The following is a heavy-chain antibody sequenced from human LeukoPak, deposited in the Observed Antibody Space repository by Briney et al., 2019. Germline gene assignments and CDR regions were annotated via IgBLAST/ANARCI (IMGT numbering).Heavy chain of an antibody. J-gene: IGHJ5*02. CDR2: IYYSGST. Sequence: PSETLSLTCTVSGGSISSSTYYWGWIRQPPGKGLEWIGSIYYSGSTYYNPSLKSRVTISVDTSQNQFSLKLSSVTAADTAVYYCARVVVPAAPADWFDPWGQGTLVTVSS. V-gene: IGHV4-39*01. D-gene: IGHD2-2*01. CDR3: ARVVVPAAPADWFDP. CDR1: GGSISSSTYY.